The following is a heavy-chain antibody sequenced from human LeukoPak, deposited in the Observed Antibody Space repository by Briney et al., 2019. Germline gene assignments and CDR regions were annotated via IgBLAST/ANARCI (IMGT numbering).Heavy chain of an antibody. V-gene: IGHV3-48*01. D-gene: IGHD5-18*01. CDR2: ISSSGSTI. CDR3: ASGDPRRGYSYSLDY. J-gene: IGHJ4*02. CDR1: GFTFSSYG. Sequence: GGSLRLSCAASGFTFSSYGMSWVRQAPGKGLEWVSYISSSGSTIYYADSVKGRFTISRDNSKNTLYLQMNSLRAEDTAVYYCASGDPRRGYSYSLDYWGQGTLVTVSS.